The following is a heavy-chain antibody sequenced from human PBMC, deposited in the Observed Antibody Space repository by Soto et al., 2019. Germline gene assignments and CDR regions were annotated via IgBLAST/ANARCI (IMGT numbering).Heavy chain of an antibody. V-gene: IGHV3-48*01. CDR3: ARSSGYDYFYFDY. J-gene: IGHJ4*02. CDR2: ISNNSSTI. Sequence: GGSLRLSCAASGFTSSSYWIHWVRQAPGKGLEWVSYISNNSSTIYYADSVKGRFTISRDNAKNSVYLQMNSLRSEDTAVYYCARSSGYDYFYFDYWGQGTQVTVSS. D-gene: IGHD5-12*01. CDR1: GFTSSSYW.